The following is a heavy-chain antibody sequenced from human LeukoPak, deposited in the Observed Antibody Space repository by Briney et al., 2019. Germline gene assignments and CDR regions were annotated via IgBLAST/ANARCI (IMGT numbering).Heavy chain of an antibody. CDR3: ARERFLEWLPRHYGMDV. CDR2: INPNSGGT. J-gene: IGHJ6*02. V-gene: IGHV1-2*04. Sequence: EASVKVSCKASGYTSTGYYMHWVRQAPGQGLEWMGWINPNSGGTNYAQKFQGWVTMTRDTSISTAYVELSRLRSDDTAVYYCARERFLEWLPRHYGMDVWGQGTTVTVSS. D-gene: IGHD3-3*01. CDR1: GYTSTGYY.